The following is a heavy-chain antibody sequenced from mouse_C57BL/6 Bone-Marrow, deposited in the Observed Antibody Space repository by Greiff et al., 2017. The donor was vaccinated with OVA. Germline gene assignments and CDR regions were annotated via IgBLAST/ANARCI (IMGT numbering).Heavy chain of an antibody. CDR3: GGWGATVVAN. CDR2: IYPGSGSP. V-gene: IGHV1-55*01. J-gene: IGHJ2*01. CDR1: GYTFTSYW. Sequence: QVQLKQPGAELVKPGASVKMSCKASGYTFTSYWITWVKQRPGQGLEWIGDIYPGSGSPNYNEKFKSKATLTVDTSSSTAYMQLSSLTSEDAAVYYCGGWGATVVANWGQGTTLTVSS. D-gene: IGHD1-1*01.